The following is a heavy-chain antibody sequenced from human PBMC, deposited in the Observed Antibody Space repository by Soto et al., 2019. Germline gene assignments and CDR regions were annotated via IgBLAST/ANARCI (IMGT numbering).Heavy chain of an antibody. J-gene: IGHJ4*02. CDR3: ARGRYSSSWYPRYYFDY. CDR1: GGSFSGYY. CDR2: INHSGST. D-gene: IGHD6-13*01. Sequence: SETLSLTCAVYGGSFSGYYWSWIRQPPGKGLEWIGEINHSGSTNYNPSLKSRVTISVDTSKNQFSLKLSSVTAADTAVYYCARGRYSSSWYPRYYFDYWGQGTLVTVSS. V-gene: IGHV4-34*01.